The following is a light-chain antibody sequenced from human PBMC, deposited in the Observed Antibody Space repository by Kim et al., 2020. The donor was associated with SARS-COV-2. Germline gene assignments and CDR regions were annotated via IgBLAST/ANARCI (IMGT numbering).Light chain of an antibody. J-gene: IGKJ5*01. V-gene: IGKV1-39*01. CDR3: QQSYSTPPGT. CDR2: AAS. Sequence: SVGDRVTITCRASQSISSYLNWYQQKPGKAPKLLIYAASSLQSGVPSRFSGSGSGTDFTLTISSLQPEDFATYYCQQSYSTPPGTFGQGTRLEIK. CDR1: QSISSY.